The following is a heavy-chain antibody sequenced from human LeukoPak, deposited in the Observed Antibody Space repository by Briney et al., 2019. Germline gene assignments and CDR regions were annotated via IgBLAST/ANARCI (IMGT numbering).Heavy chain of an antibody. CDR3: ARDRRDGYNVADY. V-gene: IGHV1-18*01. CDR1: GGTFSSYA. J-gene: IGHJ4*02. Sequence: ASVKVSCKASGGTFSSYAISWVRQAPGQGLEWMGWISAYNGNTNYAQKLQGRVTMTTDTSTSTAYMELRSLRSDDTAVYYCARDRRDGYNVADYWGRGTLVTVSS. CDR2: ISAYNGNT. D-gene: IGHD5-24*01.